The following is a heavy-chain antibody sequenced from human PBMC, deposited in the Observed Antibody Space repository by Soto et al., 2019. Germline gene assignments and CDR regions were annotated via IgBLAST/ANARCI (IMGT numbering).Heavy chain of an antibody. CDR3: ARDLQGIVVVPAAMPSGYYYYCMDV. CDR2: INPSGGST. CDR1: GYTFTSYY. Sequence: QVQLVQSGAEVKKPGASVKVSCKASGYTFTSYYMHWVRQAPGQGLEWMGIINPSGGSTSYAQKFQGRVTMTRDTSTSTVYMELSSLRSEDTAVYYCARDLQGIVVVPAAMPSGYYYYCMDVWGQGTTVTVSS. J-gene: IGHJ6*02. V-gene: IGHV1-46*01. D-gene: IGHD2-2*01.